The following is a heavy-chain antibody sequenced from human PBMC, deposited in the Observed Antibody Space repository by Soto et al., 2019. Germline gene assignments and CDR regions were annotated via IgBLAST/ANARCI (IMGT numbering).Heavy chain of an antibody. CDR1: GFTFSSYS. CDR2: XXXXSXXX. V-gene: IGHV3-48*02. Sequence: PGGSLRLSCAASGFTFSSYSINWVRQAPGEGLEXISXXXXXSXXXYYADSVKGRFTISRDNAKNSLFLQMKSLRDEDTAVYYCARKGVAFDYWGQGALVTVSS. D-gene: IGHD3-3*01. CDR3: ARKGVAFDY. J-gene: IGHJ4*02.